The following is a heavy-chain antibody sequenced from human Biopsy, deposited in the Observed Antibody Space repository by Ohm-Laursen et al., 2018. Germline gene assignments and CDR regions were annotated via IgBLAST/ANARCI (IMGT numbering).Heavy chain of an antibody. CDR1: GFSFEDYG. J-gene: IGHJ4*02. Sequence: SLRLSCSASGFSFEDYGMHWVRQAPGKGLEWVSSISWQSATRNYADSVRGRFTISRDNAKNSLYLQMNSLRAEDTALYYCAKDRLYLGAGSFNFDSWGQGTLVTVSS. CDR3: AKDRLYLGAGSFNFDS. D-gene: IGHD3-16*01. CDR2: ISWQSATR. V-gene: IGHV3-9*01.